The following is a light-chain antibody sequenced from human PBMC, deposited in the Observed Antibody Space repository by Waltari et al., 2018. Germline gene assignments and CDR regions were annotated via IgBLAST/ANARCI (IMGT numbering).Light chain of an antibody. J-gene: IGKJ1*01. CDR1: PSISSY. V-gene: IGKV1-39*01. CDR3: QQSYSTPT. CDR2: AAS. Sequence: DIQMTQSPSSLSASVGDRVTITCRASPSISSYLNCYQQKPGKARKLLIYAASSLQSGVPSRFSGRGSGTDFTLTISSLQPEDFATYYCQQSYSTPTFGQGTKVEIK.